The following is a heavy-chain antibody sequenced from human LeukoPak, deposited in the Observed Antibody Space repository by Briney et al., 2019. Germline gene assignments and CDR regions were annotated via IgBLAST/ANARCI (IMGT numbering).Heavy chain of an antibody. CDR2: INPNSGGT. D-gene: IGHD3/OR15-3a*01. CDR1: GYTFTDYY. V-gene: IGHV1-2*02. CDR3: AILGLVQYSYYGLDV. Sequence: ASVKVSCKAFGYTFTDYYLHWVRQAPGQGLEWMGWINPNSGGTNYAQKFQGRVTMTRDTSISTAYMELSRLRSDDTALYYCAILGLVQYSYYGLDVWGQGTTVTVSS. J-gene: IGHJ6*02.